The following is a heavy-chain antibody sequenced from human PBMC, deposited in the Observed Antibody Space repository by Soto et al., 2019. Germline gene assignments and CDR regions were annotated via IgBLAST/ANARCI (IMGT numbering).Heavy chain of an antibody. CDR1: GFSFDDYA. CDR2: ISWNSGNI. J-gene: IGHJ4*02. CDR3: VKDRATSGPVDY. Sequence: EVQLVESGGGLVQPGRSLRLSCAASGFSFDDYAMHWVRQAPGKGLEWVSGISWNSGNIGYADSVKGRFTISRDNAKNSLYLQMNNLSPEDTALYYCVKDRATSGPVDYWGQGTLVTVSS. V-gene: IGHV3-9*01. D-gene: IGHD6-19*01.